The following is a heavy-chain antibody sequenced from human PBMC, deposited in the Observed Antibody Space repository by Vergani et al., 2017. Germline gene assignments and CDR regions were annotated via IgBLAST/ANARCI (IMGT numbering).Heavy chain of an antibody. J-gene: IGHJ4*02. CDR3: ARDQCGR. CDR1: GFTFDDYA. V-gene: IGHV3-7*01. CDR2: IKQDGSEK. Sequence: EVQLVESGGGLVQPGRSLRLSCAASGFTFDDYAMHWVRQAPGKGLEWVANIKQDGSEKYYVDSVKGRFTISRDNAKNSLYLQMNSLRAEDTAVYYCARDQCGRWGQGTLVTVSS. D-gene: IGHD2-21*01.